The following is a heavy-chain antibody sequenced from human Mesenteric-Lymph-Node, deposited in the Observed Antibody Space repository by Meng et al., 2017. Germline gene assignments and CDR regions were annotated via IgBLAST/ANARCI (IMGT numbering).Heavy chain of an antibody. D-gene: IGHD3-22*01. CDR2: ISSSGSTI. J-gene: IGHJ3*02. CDR3: ARLYYYDSSGYLVAPGAFDI. CDR1: GFTFSDYY. Sequence: GESLKISCAASGFTFSDYYMSWIRQAPGKGLEWVSYISSSGSTIYYADSVKGRFTISRDNAKNSLYLQMNSLRAEDTAVYYCARLYYYDSSGYLVAPGAFDIWGQGTMVTVSS. V-gene: IGHV3-11*04.